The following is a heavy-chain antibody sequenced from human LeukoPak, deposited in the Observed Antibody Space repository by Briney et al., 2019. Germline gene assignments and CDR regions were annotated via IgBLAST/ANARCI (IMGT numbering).Heavy chain of an antibody. V-gene: IGHV4-39*01. D-gene: IGHD6-13*01. CDR2: IHDSGST. J-gene: IGHJ4*02. Sequence: SETLSLTCTVSGDSISSSSYYWGWIRQPPGKGLEWIGSIHDSGSTYYNPSLKSRVTISGDTSKNQFSLKVSSVTAADTAVYYCARGRLAAGQYYFDYWGQGTLVTVSS. CDR1: GDSISSSSYY. CDR3: ARGRLAAGQYYFDY.